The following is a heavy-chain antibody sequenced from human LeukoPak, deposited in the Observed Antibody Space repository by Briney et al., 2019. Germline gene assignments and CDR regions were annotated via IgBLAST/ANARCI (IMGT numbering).Heavy chain of an antibody. D-gene: IGHD3-10*01. Sequence: PSETLSLTCAVYGGSFSGYYWGWIRQPPGKGLEWIGSIYYSGSTYYNPSLKSRVTISVDTSKNQFSLKLSSVTAADTAVYYCARDGVGFTMVRGVIGPSYYYMDVWGKGTTVTVSS. CDR3: ARDGVGFTMVRGVIGPSYYYMDV. CDR2: IYYSGST. J-gene: IGHJ6*03. CDR1: GGSFSGYY. V-gene: IGHV4-34*01.